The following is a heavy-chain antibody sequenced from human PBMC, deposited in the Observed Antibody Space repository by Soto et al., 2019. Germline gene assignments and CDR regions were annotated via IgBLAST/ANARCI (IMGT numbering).Heavy chain of an antibody. D-gene: IGHD3-22*01. CDR3: ARVKGSGYHNWFDP. Sequence: GASVKVSWKAAGYAITIYGISWVRQAPGQRLEWMGWISAYNGNTNYAQKLQGRVTMTTDTSTSTAYMELRSLRSDDTAVYYCARVKGSGYHNWFDPWGQGTLVTVSS. CDR1: GYAITIYG. V-gene: IGHV1-18*01. J-gene: IGHJ5*02. CDR2: ISAYNGNT.